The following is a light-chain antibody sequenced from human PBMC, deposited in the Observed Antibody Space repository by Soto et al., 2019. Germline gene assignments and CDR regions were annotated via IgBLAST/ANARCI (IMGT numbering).Light chain of an antibody. CDR3: QAWDSSTVV. J-gene: IGLJ2*01. Sequence: YELTQPPSVSVSPGQTASITCSGDKLGDKYACWYQQKPGQSPVLVIYQDSKRPSAIPERFSGSNSGNTATLTISGTQAMDEADYYCQAWDSSTVVFGGGTKVTVL. CDR2: QDS. V-gene: IGLV3-1*01. CDR1: KLGDKY.